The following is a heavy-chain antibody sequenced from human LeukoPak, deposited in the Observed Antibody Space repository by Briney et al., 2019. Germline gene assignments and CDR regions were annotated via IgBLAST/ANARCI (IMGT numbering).Heavy chain of an antibody. CDR1: GFTFSSYW. Sequence: GGSLRLSCAASGFTFSSYWMHWVRQAPGKGLVWVSRISSDGSSTRYADSVKGRFTISRDNAKNTLYLQMNSLRAEDTAVYYCVRAGLGFGYWDQGTLVTVSS. CDR3: VRAGLGFGY. CDR2: ISSDGSST. V-gene: IGHV3-74*01. D-gene: IGHD3/OR15-3a*01. J-gene: IGHJ4*02.